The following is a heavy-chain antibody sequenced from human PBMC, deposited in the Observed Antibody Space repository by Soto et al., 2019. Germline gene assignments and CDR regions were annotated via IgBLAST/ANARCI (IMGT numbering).Heavy chain of an antibody. V-gene: IGHV4-4*02. J-gene: IGHJ4*02. CDR1: GVRISRDKW. Sequence: QVQMQESGPGLVKPSGTLSLTCAVTGVRISRDKWWTWVRQPPGKGLEWIGEIHPSGRTNYNLSLKSRATKSVDQSNNRFSLLLRSVTAADTAVYYCARGGDWAFDYWGQGTLVTVSS. D-gene: IGHD2-21*02. CDR2: IHPSGRT. CDR3: ARGGDWAFDY.